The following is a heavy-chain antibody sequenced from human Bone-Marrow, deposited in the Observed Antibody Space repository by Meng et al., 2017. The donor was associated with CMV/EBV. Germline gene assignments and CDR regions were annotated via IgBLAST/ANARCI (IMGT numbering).Heavy chain of an antibody. V-gene: IGHV3-21*01. J-gene: IGHJ5*02. D-gene: IGHD6-19*01. CDR2: ISSSSSYI. CDR1: GFTFSSYS. CDR3: ARDQTRAGRFDP. Sequence: GESLKISCAASGFTFSSYSMNWVRQAPGKGLEWVSSISSSSSYIYYADSVKGRFTISRDNAKNSLYLQMNSLRAEDTAVYYCARDQTRAGRFDPWGQGTLVTVSS.